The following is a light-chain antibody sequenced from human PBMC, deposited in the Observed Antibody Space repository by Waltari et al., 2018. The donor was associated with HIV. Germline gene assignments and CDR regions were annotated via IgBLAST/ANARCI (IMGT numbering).Light chain of an antibody. Sequence: QSVLTQPPSASGTPGQRVTISCSGSSSNIGSNYVYWYQQLPGTAPKLLIYRNKQRPSGVPDRFSGSKSGTSASLAISGLRSEDEADYYCAAWDDSSWVFGGGTKLTVL. CDR1: SSNIGSNY. CDR2: RNK. CDR3: AAWDDSSWV. V-gene: IGLV1-47*01. J-gene: IGLJ3*02.